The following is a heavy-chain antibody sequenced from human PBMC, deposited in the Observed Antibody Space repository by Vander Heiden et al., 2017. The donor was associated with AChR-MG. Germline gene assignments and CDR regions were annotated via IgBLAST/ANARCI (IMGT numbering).Heavy chain of an antibody. D-gene: IGHD3-22*01. J-gene: IGHJ5*02. CDR1: GFTFSNDW. CDR3: ARGDSDP. Sequence: EVQLVESGGGLVQPGGSLRLSCAASGFTFSNDWMTWVRQAPGKGLEWVASIRQEGSDKYYVDSVRGRFTISRDNAKNSLYLQMSSLRVEDTAVYYCARGDSDPWGQGALVTVSS. V-gene: IGHV3-7*01. CDR2: IRQEGSDK.